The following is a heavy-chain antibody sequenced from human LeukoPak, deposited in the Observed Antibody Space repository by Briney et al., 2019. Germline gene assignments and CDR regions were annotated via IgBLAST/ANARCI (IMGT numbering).Heavy chain of an antibody. CDR1: GGSFSGYY. V-gene: IGHV4-34*01. CDR2: INHSGST. D-gene: IGHD1-26*01. J-gene: IGHJ4*02. CDR3: ARFFRGGSHGFDY. Sequence: PSETLSLTCAVYGGSFSGYYWSWIRQPPGKGLEWIGEINHSGSTNYNPPLKSRVTISVDTSKNQFSLKLSSVTAADTAVYYCARFFRGGSHGFDYWGQGTLVTVSS.